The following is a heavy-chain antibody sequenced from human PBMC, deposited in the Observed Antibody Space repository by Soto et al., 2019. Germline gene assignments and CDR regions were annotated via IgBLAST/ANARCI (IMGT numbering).Heavy chain of an antibody. CDR2: TYYRSKWYN. V-gene: IGHV6-1*01. CDR3: ARWELLDDYYYYGMDV. CDR1: GDSVSSNSAA. D-gene: IGHD1-26*01. J-gene: IGHJ6*02. Sequence: PSPTLSLTCAISGDSVSSNSAAWNWIRQSPSRGLEWLGRTYYRSKWYNDYAVSVKGRITINPDTSKNQFSLQLNSVTPEDTAVYYCARWELLDDYYYYGMDVCGQGTTVTVSS.